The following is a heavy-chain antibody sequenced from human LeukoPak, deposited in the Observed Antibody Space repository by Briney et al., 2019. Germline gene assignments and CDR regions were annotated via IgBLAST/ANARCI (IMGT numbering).Heavy chain of an antibody. J-gene: IGHJ4*02. D-gene: IGHD3-16*02. Sequence: PSETLSLTCTVSGGSISSYYWSWIRQPPGKGLEWIGYIYYSGSTNYNPSLKSRVTISVDTSKNQFSLKLRSVTAADTAVYYCARVNVITFGGVIVRPYYFDYWGQGTLVTVSS. V-gene: IGHV4-59*08. CDR2: IYYSGST. CDR3: ARVNVITFGGVIVRPYYFDY. CDR1: GGSISSYY.